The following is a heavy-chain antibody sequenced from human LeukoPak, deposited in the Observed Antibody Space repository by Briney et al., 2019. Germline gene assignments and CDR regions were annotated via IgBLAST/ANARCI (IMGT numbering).Heavy chain of an antibody. CDR1: GFTFSSYA. CDR2: ISYDGSNK. Sequence: PGGSLRLSCAASGFTFSSYAMHWVRQAPGKGLEWVAVISYDGSNKYYADSVKGRFTISRDNSKNTLYLQMNSLRAEDTAVYYCAKDDRANYGNWFDPWGQGTLVTVSS. D-gene: IGHD4/OR15-4a*01. J-gene: IGHJ5*02. CDR3: AKDDRANYGNWFDP. V-gene: IGHV3-30-3*01.